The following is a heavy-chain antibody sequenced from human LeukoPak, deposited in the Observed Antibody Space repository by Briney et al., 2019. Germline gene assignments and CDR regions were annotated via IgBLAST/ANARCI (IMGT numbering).Heavy chain of an antibody. CDR2: INPNSGGT. CDR3: ARGENFYDSSAYYQGDACEI. CDR1: GYTFTGYY. V-gene: IGHV1-2*02. Sequence: ASVKVSCKASGYTFTGYYIHWVRQAPGQGLEWMGWINPNSGGTNYAQKFQGRVTMTRDTSISTAYMELSRLRSDDTAVYYCARGENFYDSSAYYQGDACEIWGQRTMVTVSS. J-gene: IGHJ3*02. D-gene: IGHD3-22*01.